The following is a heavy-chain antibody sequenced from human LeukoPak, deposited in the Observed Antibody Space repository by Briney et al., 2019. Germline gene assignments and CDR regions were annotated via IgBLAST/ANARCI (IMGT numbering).Heavy chain of an antibody. J-gene: IGHJ1*01. V-gene: IGHV1-8*01. D-gene: IGHD3-3*01. CDR3: ARGLPKAVFGVVIED. CDR1: GYPFTSYN. CDR2: MNTNSGNT. Sequence: ASVKVSCKASGYPFTSYNVNWVRQATGQGLEWMGWMNTNSGNTGYSQNFQGRVTMTRDTSISTAYMELSSLMSEDTAVYYCARGLPKAVFGVVIEDWGRGTLDTVSS.